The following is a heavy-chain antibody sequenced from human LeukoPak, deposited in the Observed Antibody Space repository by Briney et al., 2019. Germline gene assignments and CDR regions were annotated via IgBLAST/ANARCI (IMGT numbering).Heavy chain of an antibody. Sequence: SVKVSCKASGGTFSRFTISWVRQAPGQGFEWMGGITPIFGTANFAQKFQGRVSITADESTSTAFMELSSLRSEDTAVYYCARGRGYSWAFDYWGQGTLVTVSS. CDR2: ITPIFGTA. CDR1: GGTFSRFT. D-gene: IGHD1-1*01. CDR3: ARGRGYSWAFDY. V-gene: IGHV1-69*01. J-gene: IGHJ4*02.